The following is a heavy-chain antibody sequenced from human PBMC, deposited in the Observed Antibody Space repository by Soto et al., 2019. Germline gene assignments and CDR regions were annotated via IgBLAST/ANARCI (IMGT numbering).Heavy chain of an antibody. J-gene: IGHJ4*02. V-gene: IGHV3-23*01. CDR3: AKAPGRNSGSYWGGVDY. CDR1: GFTFSSYA. D-gene: IGHD1-26*01. Sequence: EVQLLESGGGLVQPGGSLRLSCAASGFTFSSYAMSWVRQAPGKGLEWVSAISGSGGSTYYADSVKGRFTISRDNSKNTLYLQMNSLRAEDTAVYYCAKAPGRNSGSYWGGVDYWGQGTLVTVSS. CDR2: ISGSGGST.